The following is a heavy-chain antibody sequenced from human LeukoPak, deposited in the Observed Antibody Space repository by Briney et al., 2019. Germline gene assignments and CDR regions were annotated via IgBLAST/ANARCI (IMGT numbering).Heavy chain of an antibody. CDR3: ATSGTGDRPLFDY. V-gene: IGHV1-24*01. CDR2: LDPEDGET. CDR1: GYTLTELS. D-gene: IGHD7-27*01. Sequence: ASVKVSCKVSGYTLTELSMHWVRQAPGKGLEWMGGLDPEDGETIYAQKFQGRVTMTEDTSTDTAYMELSSLRSEDTAVYYCATSGTGDRPLFDYWGQGTLVTVSS. J-gene: IGHJ4*02.